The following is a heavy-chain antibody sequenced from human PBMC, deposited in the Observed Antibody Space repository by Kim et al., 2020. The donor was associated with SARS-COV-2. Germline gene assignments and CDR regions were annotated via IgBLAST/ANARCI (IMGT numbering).Heavy chain of an antibody. CDR3: ARDQNHRIAAPHIVTDY. CDR1: GYTFTSYG. D-gene: IGHD6-6*01. V-gene: IGHV1-18*01. CDR2: ISAYTGNT. Sequence: ASVKVSCKASGYTFTSYGISWVRQAPGQGLEWMGWISAYTGNTNYAQKLKGRVNMTTDTSTSTAYMQLRSLRSDDTAVYYCARDQNHRIAAPHIVTDYWGQGTLVTVSS. J-gene: IGHJ4*02.